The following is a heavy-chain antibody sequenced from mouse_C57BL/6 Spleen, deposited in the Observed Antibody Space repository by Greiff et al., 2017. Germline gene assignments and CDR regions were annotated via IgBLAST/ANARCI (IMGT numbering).Heavy chain of an antibody. J-gene: IGHJ3*01. CDR1: GYTFTSYW. V-gene: IGHV1-69*01. D-gene: IGHD3-2*02. CDR2: IDPSDSYT. Sequence: VQLQQPGAELVMPGASVKLSCKASGYTFTSYWMHWVKQRPGHGLEWIGEIDPSDSYTNYNQKFKGKSTLTVDKSSSTAYMQLSSLTSEDSAVYYCARGELRLLFAYWGQGTLVTVSA. CDR3: ARGELRLLFAY.